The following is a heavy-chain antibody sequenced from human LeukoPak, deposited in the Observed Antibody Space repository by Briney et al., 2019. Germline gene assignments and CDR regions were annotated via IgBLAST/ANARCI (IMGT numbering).Heavy chain of an antibody. Sequence: SETLSLTCTVSGGSISSYYWSWIRQPPGKGLEWIGYIYYSGSTNYNPSLKSRVTISVDTSKNQFSLKLSSVTAADTAVYYCARGRGTWIQLWFDYWGQGTLVTVSS. CDR2: IYYSGST. V-gene: IGHV4-59*01. CDR3: ARGRGTWIQLWFDY. J-gene: IGHJ5*01. CDR1: GGSISSYY. D-gene: IGHD5-18*01.